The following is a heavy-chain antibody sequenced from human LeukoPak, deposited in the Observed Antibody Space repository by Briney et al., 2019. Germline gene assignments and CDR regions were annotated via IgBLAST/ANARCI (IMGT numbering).Heavy chain of an antibody. J-gene: IGHJ4*02. CDR1: GFTFSSYA. CDR3: ARRYCSSTSCVFDY. V-gene: IGHV3-23*01. Sequence: SGRSLRLSCAASGFTFSSYAMGWVRQAPGKGLEWVSAISGSGGSTYYADSVKGRFTISRDNSKNTLYLQMNSLRAEDTAVYYCARRYCSSTSCVFDYWGQGTLVTVSS. D-gene: IGHD2-2*01. CDR2: ISGSGGST.